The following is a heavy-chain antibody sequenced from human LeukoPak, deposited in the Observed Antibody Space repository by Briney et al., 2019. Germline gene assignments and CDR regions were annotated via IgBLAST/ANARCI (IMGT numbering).Heavy chain of an antibody. CDR3: ARALSTGTDTFDN. D-gene: IGHD1-7*01. V-gene: IGHV4-4*07. Sequence: SDTLSLTCTVSGDSLSRYYWCWIRQPAGKGLEWIGRISNSGSTKYNPSLNSRVTMSVDTSKNQLSLRLSSVTAADTATYYCARALSTGTDTFDNWGQGTVVTVSS. CDR2: ISNSGST. J-gene: IGHJ3*01. CDR1: GDSLSRYY.